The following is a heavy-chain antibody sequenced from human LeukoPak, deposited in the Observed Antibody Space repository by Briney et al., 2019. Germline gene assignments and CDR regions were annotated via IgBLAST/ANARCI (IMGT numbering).Heavy chain of an antibody. CDR2: IIPILGIA. CDR3: AREGDDTAMVYFDY. D-gene: IGHD5-18*01. V-gene: IGHV1-69*04. J-gene: IGHJ4*02. Sequence: GASVKVSCKASGGTFSSYAIGWVRQAPGQGLEWMGRIIPILGIANYAQKFQGRVTITADKSTSTAYMELSSLRSEDTAVYYCAREGDDTAMVYFDYWGQGTLVTVSS. CDR1: GGTFSSYA.